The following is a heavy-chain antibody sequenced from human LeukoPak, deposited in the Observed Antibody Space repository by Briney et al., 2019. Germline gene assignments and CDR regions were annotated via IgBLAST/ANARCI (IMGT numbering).Heavy chain of an antibody. V-gene: IGHV3-66*01. Sequence: GGSLRLSCAASGFTVSSNYMSWVRQAPGKGLEWVSVIYSGGSTYYADSVKGRFTISRDNSKNTLYLQMNSLRAEDTAVYYCAKVGGIVVVPAAIGVDYWGQGTLVTVSS. CDR1: GFTVSSNY. CDR3: AKVGGIVVVPAAIGVDY. CDR2: IYSGGST. D-gene: IGHD2-2*02. J-gene: IGHJ4*02.